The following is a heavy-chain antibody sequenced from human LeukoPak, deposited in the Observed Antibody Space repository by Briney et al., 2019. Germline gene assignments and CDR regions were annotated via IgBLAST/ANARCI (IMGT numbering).Heavy chain of an antibody. V-gene: IGHV3-23*01. J-gene: IGHJ3*02. CDR1: GFTFSSYE. CDR3: ASYSSGYYYDAFDI. Sequence: GGSLRLSCAASGFTFSSYEMNWVRQAPGKGLEWVSAISGSGGSTYYADSVKGRFTISRDNSKNTLYLQMNSLRAEDTAVYYCASYSSGYYYDAFDIWGQGTMVTVSS. D-gene: IGHD3-22*01. CDR2: ISGSGGST.